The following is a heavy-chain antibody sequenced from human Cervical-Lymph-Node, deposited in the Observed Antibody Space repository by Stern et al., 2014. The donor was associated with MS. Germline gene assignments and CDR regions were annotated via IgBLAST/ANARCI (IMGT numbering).Heavy chain of an antibody. Sequence: VQLVQSGPEVKKPGASVKVSCMASGYSFTSSFINWVRQAPGQRLDWMGIINQSAGNTNYAQKFQGRVVMTSDTSTGTVYMELSSLRSEDTAVYYCARDEGADYWGQGTLVTVSS. CDR3: ARDEGADY. CDR1: GYSFTSSF. CDR2: INQSAGNT. V-gene: IGHV1-46*01. J-gene: IGHJ4*02.